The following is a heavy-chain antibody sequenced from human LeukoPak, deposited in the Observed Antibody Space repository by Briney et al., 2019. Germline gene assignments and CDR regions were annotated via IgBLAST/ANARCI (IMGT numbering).Heavy chain of an antibody. Sequence: SETLSLTCTVSGGSITNYHWGWIRQPPGKGLEWIGYIYYSGSTNYHPSLKSRVTISVDMSKNQFSLKLSSVTAADTAVYYCARDRRVCSSTSCPRSAFDIWGQGTMVTVSS. CDR3: ARDRRVCSSTSCPRSAFDI. D-gene: IGHD2-2*01. CDR2: IYYSGST. V-gene: IGHV4-59*12. J-gene: IGHJ3*02. CDR1: GGSITNYH.